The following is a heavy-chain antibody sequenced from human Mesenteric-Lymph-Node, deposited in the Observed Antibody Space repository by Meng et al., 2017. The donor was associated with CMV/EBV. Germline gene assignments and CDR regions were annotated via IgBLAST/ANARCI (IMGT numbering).Heavy chain of an antibody. D-gene: IGHD5-18*01. Sequence: GESLKISCAGSGFTFSYYSLNWVRQAPGKGLVWVSRTNNDGSSTTYADSVKGRFTISRDNAKNSLYLQMNSLRAEDTAVYYCASRVYSGYSYAFDYWGQGTLVTVSS. J-gene: IGHJ4*02. CDR1: GFTFSYYS. CDR3: ASRVYSGYSYAFDY. V-gene: IGHV3-74*01. CDR2: TNNDGSST.